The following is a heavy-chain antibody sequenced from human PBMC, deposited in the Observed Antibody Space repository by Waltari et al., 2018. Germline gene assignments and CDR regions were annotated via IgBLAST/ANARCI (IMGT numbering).Heavy chain of an antibody. CDR3: ASILGICAVFPLDY. Sequence: QVQLQESGPGLVEPSETLSLTCTVSGCAIRSHYLGWIRQPPGKGLEWIGYIYYSGSTNYNPSLKSRVTISVDTSKNQFSLKLSSVTAADTAVYYCASILGICAVFPLDYWGQGTLVTVSS. J-gene: IGHJ4*02. V-gene: IGHV4-59*11. D-gene: IGHD1-20*01. CDR2: IYYSGST. CDR1: GCAIRSHY.